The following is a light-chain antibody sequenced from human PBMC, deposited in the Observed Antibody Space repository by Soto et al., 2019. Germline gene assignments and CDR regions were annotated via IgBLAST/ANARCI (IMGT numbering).Light chain of an antibody. CDR2: DAS. Sequence: DIQITQSPTSLSASVGDRVIITCQASQDISNFLNWYQQKPGKAPKLLIYDASTLESGVPSTFSGRGSETQFTPTISSLQPEDFATYYCQQHYTYTWTFGPGTKVDIK. J-gene: IGKJ1*01. V-gene: IGKV1-33*01. CDR3: QQHYTYTWT. CDR1: QDISNF.